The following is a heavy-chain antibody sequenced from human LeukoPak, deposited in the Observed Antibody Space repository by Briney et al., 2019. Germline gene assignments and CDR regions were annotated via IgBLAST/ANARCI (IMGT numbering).Heavy chain of an antibody. CDR2: IIPIFGTA. Sequence: SVKVSCKASGGTFSIYAISWVRQAPGQGVEWMGGIIPIFGTANYAQKFQGRVTITADESTSTAYMELSSLRSEDTAVYYCAGGYSYALYYFDYWGQGTLVTVSS. V-gene: IGHV1-69*13. D-gene: IGHD5-18*01. CDR3: AGGYSYALYYFDY. CDR1: GGTFSIYA. J-gene: IGHJ4*02.